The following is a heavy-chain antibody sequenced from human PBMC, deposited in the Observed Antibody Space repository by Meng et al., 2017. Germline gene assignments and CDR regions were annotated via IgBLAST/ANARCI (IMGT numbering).Heavy chain of an antibody. CDR2: ISSSSSYI. D-gene: IGHD3-9*01. Sequence: GGSLRLSCAASGFTFSSYEMNWVRQAPGKGLEWVSSISSSSSYIYYADSVKGRFTISRDNAKNSLYLQMNSLRAEDTAVYYCARVDILTGYYNYYYYGMDVWGQGTTVTVSS. V-gene: IGHV3-21*01. CDR3: ARVDILTGYYNYYYYGMDV. CDR1: GFTFSSYE. J-gene: IGHJ6*02.